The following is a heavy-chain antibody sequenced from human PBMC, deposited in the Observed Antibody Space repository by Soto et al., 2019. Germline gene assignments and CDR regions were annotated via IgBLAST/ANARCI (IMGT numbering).Heavy chain of an antibody. V-gene: IGHV3-23*01. Sequence: GGSLRLSCAASGFAVSSYAMIWARQAAGKGLEWVSAISGSGGSTYYADSVKGRFTISRDNSKNTLYLQMNSLRAEDTAVYYCAKEPLPLGIAAAGTGRYFDYWGQGTLVTVSS. CDR3: AKEPLPLGIAAAGTGRYFDY. J-gene: IGHJ4*02. CDR2: ISGSGGST. D-gene: IGHD6-13*01. CDR1: GFAVSSYA.